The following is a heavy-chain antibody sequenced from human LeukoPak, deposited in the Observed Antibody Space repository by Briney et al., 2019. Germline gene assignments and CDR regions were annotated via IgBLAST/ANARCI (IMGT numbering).Heavy chain of an antibody. J-gene: IGHJ4*02. V-gene: IGHV3-33*01. CDR1: GFTLSSYG. CDR3: ARGSYYYDSSGYLDY. CDR2: IWYDGSNK. Sequence: GGSLRLSCAASGFTLSSYGMHWVRQAPGKGVEWVAVIWYDGSNKYYADSVKGRFTISRDNSKNTLYLQMNSLRAEDTAVYYCARGSYYYDSSGYLDYWGQGTLVTVSS. D-gene: IGHD3-22*01.